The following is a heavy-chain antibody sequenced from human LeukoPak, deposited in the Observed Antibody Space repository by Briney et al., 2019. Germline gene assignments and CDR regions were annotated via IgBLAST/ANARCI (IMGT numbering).Heavy chain of an antibody. D-gene: IGHD3-22*01. V-gene: IGHV1-69*13. CDR3: ARGDDSSGYYSWFDP. CDR2: IIPIFGTA. J-gene: IGHJ5*02. Sequence: SVTVSCTASGGTFSSYAISWVRQAPGQGLEWMGGIIPIFGTANYAQKFQGRVTITADESTSTAYMELSSLRSEDTAVYYCARGDDSSGYYSWFDPWGQGTLVTVSS. CDR1: GGTFSSYA.